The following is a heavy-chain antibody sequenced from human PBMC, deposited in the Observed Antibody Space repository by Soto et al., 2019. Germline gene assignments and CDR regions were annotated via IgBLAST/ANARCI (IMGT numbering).Heavy chain of an antibody. CDR1: GVAISTSYKYC. J-gene: IGHJ4*02. V-gene: IGHV4-39*01. CDR3: ERHSIWLLPSDY. Sequence: SETLCLTCGVSGVAISTSYKYCWGWIRQPPGKGLEYLGTVCYSGNPYYNPSLKSRVIISVDRSKNQFSLKLDSVTAADTAVYFCERHSIWLLPSDYWGQGSLVTVSS. D-gene: IGHD3-22*01. CDR2: VCYSGNP.